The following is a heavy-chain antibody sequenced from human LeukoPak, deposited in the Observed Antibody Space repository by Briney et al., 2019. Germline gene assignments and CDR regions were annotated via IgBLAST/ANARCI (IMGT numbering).Heavy chain of an antibody. Sequence: GESLKISCKGSGYSFTSYWIAWVRRMPGKGLEWMGIIYPGDSDTRYSPSFQGQVTISADKSITTAYLQWSSLKASDTAMYYCARQERGPSSGLGDYWGQGTLVTVSS. CDR1: GYSFTSYW. J-gene: IGHJ4*02. D-gene: IGHD6-19*01. CDR2: IYPGDSDT. V-gene: IGHV5-51*01. CDR3: ARQERGPSSGLGDY.